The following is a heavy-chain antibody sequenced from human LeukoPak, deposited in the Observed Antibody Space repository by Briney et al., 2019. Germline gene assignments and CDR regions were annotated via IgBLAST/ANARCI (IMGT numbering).Heavy chain of an antibody. J-gene: IGHJ6*03. V-gene: IGHV1-2*02. CDR3: ARGGSATYYYYYYYMDV. Sequence: ASVKVSCKASGYTFTGYYMHWVRQAPGQGLEWMGWINPNSGGTNYAQKFQGRVTMTRDTSISTAYMELSRLRSEDTAVYYRARGGSATYYYYYYYMDVWGKGTTVTVSS. CDR1: GYTFTGYY. CDR2: INPNSGGT.